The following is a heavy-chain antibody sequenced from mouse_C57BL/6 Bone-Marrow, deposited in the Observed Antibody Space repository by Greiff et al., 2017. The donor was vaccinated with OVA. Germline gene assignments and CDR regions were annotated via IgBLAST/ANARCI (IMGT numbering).Heavy chain of an antibody. J-gene: IGHJ2*01. CDR3: ARKGSYGSSYEGY. Sequence: QVQLKQSGAELARPGASVKLSCKASGYTFTSYGISWVKQRPGQGLEWIGEIYPRSGNTYYNEKFKGKATLTADKSSSTAYMEIRSLTSEDSADYCCARKGSYGSSYEGYWGKGTTLTVSS. V-gene: IGHV1-81*01. CDR2: IYPRSGNT. CDR1: GYTFTSYG. D-gene: IGHD1-1*01.